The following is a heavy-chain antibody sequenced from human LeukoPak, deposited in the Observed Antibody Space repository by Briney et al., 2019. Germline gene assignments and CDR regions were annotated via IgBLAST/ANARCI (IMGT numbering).Heavy chain of an antibody. V-gene: IGHV3-30*04. Sequence: PGRSLRLSCAASGFMFSSYTMHWVRQAPGKGLEWVAVISYDGSDKYYADSVKGRFTISRDNSKNTLYLQMNSLRAEDTAVYYCARDGGGYYFDYWGQGTLVTVSS. D-gene: IGHD3-16*01. CDR2: ISYDGSDK. CDR3: ARDGGGYYFDY. CDR1: GFMFSSYT. J-gene: IGHJ4*02.